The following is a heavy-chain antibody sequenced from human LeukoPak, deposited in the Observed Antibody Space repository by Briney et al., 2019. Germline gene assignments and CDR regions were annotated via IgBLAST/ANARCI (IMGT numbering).Heavy chain of an antibody. CDR2: INPSGGSI. CDR1: GYTFTSYY. V-gene: IGHV1-46*01. Sequence: GASVKVSCKASGYTFTSYYIHWVRQAPGQGLEWMGIINPSGGSISYAQKFQGRVTMTRDTSTSTVYMELSSLRSEDTAVYYCARGSSIVVAVKYYFDYWGQGTLVTVSS. J-gene: IGHJ4*02. CDR3: ARGSSIVVAVKYYFDY. D-gene: IGHD6-19*01.